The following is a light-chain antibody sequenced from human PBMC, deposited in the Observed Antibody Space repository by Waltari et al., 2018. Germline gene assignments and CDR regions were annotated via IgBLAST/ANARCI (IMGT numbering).Light chain of an antibody. CDR1: QTITCSW. J-gene: IGKJ4*01. CDR3: QQYDGSVVT. V-gene: IGKV3-20*01. CDR2: GAS. Sequence: EIVLTRSPGTLSVSPGERVTVSCRASQTITCSWLTWYHQKPGQAPRLLIYGASNRAPGIPDRFSGSGSGTDFTLTISRLEPEDSVVYYCQQYDGSVVTFGGGTKVEIK.